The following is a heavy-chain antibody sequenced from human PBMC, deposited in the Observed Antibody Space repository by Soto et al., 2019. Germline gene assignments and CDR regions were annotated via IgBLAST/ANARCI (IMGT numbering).Heavy chain of an antibody. CDR1: GFTFSSYG. Sequence: GGSLSLSCAASGFTFSSYGMHWVRQAPGKGLEWVAVIWYDGSNKYYADSVKGRFTISRDNSKNTLYLQMNSLRAEDTAVYYCARNGLGYDFWSGPKGSYGMDVWGQGTTVTVSS. J-gene: IGHJ6*02. V-gene: IGHV3-33*01. CDR3: ARNGLGYDFWSGPKGSYGMDV. CDR2: IWYDGSNK. D-gene: IGHD3-3*01.